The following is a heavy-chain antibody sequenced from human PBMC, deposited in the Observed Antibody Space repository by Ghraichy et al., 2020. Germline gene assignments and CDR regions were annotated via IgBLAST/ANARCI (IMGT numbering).Heavy chain of an antibody. D-gene: IGHD2-21*02. J-gene: IGHJ4*02. CDR3: ARETLVTATDY. V-gene: IGHV4-30-4*01. CDR2: IYYSGST. CDR1: GGSITSGAYY. Sequence: SQTLSLTCTVSGGSITSGAYYWSWIRQPPGKSLEWIGYIYYSGSTYYNPSLKSRVTISVDTSKNQFSLKLSSVTAADTAVYYCARETLVTATDYWGQGTLVTVSS.